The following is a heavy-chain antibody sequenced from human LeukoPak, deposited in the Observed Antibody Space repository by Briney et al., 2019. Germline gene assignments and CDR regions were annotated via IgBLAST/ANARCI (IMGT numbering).Heavy chain of an antibody. J-gene: IGHJ4*02. CDR3: ARRPTWLGYFDY. CDR2: INHSGST. Sequence: PSETLSLTCTVSGGSISSSSYYWSWIRQPPGKGLEWIGEINHSGSTNYNPSLKSRVTISVDTSKNQFSLKLSSVTAADTAVCYCARRPTWLGYFDYWGQGTLVTVSS. V-gene: IGHV4-39*07. CDR1: GGSISSSSYY. D-gene: IGHD6-19*01.